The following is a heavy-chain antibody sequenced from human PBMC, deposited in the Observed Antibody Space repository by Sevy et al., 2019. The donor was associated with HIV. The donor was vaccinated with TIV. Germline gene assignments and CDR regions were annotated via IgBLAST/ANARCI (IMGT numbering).Heavy chain of an antibody. J-gene: IGHJ4*02. Sequence: GGSLRLSCAASGFTFTSYAMSWVRQAPGKGLEWVSAISGSGGRTYYADSVKGRFTISRDNSKNTLNLQMNSLRAEDTAIYYGSSSDPLPSSRNDYWGQGTLVTVSS. CDR2: ISGSGGRT. CDR3: SSSDPLPSSRNDY. CDR1: GFTFTSYA. D-gene: IGHD3-10*01. V-gene: IGHV3-23*01.